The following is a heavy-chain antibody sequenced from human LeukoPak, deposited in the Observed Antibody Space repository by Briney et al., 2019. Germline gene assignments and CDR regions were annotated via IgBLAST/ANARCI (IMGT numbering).Heavy chain of an antibody. CDR2: MNPNSGNT. D-gene: IGHD3-3*01. J-gene: IGHJ3*02. Sequence: ASVKVSCKASGYTFTSYDINWVRQATGQGLEWMGWMNPNSGNTGYAQKFQGRVTITRNTSISTAYMELSSLRSEDTAVYYCARVKIGTYYDFWSGYYKVDAFDIWGQGTMVTVSS. V-gene: IGHV1-8*03. CDR3: ARVKIGTYYDFWSGYYKVDAFDI. CDR1: GYTFTSYD.